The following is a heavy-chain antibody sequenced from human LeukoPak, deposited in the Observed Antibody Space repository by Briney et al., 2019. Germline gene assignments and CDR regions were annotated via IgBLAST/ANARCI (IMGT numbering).Heavy chain of an antibody. V-gene: IGHV3-30-3*01. CDR1: GFTFSSYA. CDR3: ARRYFDY. CDR2: ISYDGSNK. Sequence: GGSLRLSCAASGFTFSSYAMHWVRQAPGKGLEWVAVISYDGSNKYYADSVKGRFTISRDNAKNSLYLQMNSLRAEDTAVYYCARRYFDYWGQGTLVTVSS. J-gene: IGHJ4*02.